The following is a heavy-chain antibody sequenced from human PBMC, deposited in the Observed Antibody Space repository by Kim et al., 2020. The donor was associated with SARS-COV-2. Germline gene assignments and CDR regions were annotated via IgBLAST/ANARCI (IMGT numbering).Heavy chain of an antibody. J-gene: IGHJ5*02. CDR3: ARGVPSNNWFDP. V-gene: IGHV4-39*07. Sequence: SETLSLTCTVSGGSISSYSYYWGWIRQPPGKGLEWIGNIYYSGSTHYNPSLKSRVTMSVDTSKNQFSLKVTSVTAADTAVYYCARGVPSNNWFDPWGQGTLVPVSS. D-gene: IGHD2-2*01. CDR2: IYYSGST. CDR1: GGSISSYSYY.